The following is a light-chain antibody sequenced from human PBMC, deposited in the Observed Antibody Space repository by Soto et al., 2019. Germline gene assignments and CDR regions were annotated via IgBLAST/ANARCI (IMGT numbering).Light chain of an antibody. V-gene: IGKV1-16*02. CDR1: QRVGKY. CDR2: DIS. J-gene: IGKJ5*01. Sequence: DITMTQSPSSLSVSVGDRVTITCRASQRVGKYLAWFQQKPGRAPESLIYDISTLQSGVPSKFSGSGSGTDFTLTINSLQPEDSATYYCQQYHTYPRTFGQGTRLEIK. CDR3: QQYHTYPRT.